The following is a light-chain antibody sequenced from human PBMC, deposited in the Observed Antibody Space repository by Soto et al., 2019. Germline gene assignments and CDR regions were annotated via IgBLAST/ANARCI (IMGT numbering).Light chain of an antibody. V-gene: IGKV2D-29*01. CDR3: MQRTHVPIT. J-gene: IGKJ5*01. Sequence: DIGMTQTPLSRSVTPGQPASMACKACSRVLYSDGKTYLYWYLQKPGQPPQLLIYDASNRFSGVPDRFSGSGSGTDFTLKISRVEAEDVGVYYCMQRTHVPITFGQGTRLEIK. CDR1: SRVLYSDGKTY. CDR2: DAS.